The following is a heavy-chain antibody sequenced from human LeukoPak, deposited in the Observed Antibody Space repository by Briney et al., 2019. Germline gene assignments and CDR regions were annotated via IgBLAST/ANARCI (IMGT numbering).Heavy chain of an antibody. CDR1: GFTFSDYY. CDR3: ARVLGKQYSTGFDP. D-gene: IGHD7-27*01. V-gene: IGHV3-11*01. J-gene: IGHJ5*02. Sequence: GGFLRRSCAASGFTFSDYYMSWIRQAPGKGLEWVSYISSSGSTIYYADSVKGRFTISRDNAKNSLYLQMNSLRAEDTAVYYCARVLGKQYSTGFDPWGQGTLVTVSS. CDR2: ISSSGSTI.